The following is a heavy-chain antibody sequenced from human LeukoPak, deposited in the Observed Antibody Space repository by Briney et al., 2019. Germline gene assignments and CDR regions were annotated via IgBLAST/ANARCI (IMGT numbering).Heavy chain of an antibody. CDR2: ISWNSGSI. J-gene: IGHJ4*02. V-gene: IGHV3-9*01. CDR3: ARFRGSRPFDY. D-gene: IGHD3-10*01. Sequence: GRSLRLSCAASGFTFDDYAMHWVRQAPGKGLEWVSSISWNSGSIGYADSVKGRFTISRDNAKNSLYLQMNSLRAKDTAFYYCARFRGSRPFDYWGQGTLVTVPS. CDR1: GFTFDDYA.